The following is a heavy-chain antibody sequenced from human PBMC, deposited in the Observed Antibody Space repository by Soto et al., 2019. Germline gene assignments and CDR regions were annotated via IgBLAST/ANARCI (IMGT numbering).Heavy chain of an antibody. Sequence: EVQLVEAEGGLVQPGGSLRLSCSASGLSFSTYWMAWVRQAPGKGLEWAASIRADGSDKYYVDSVRGRFTLSRDNAKNSLYLQMDNLSVEDTAVYYCARDPAYGAFDFWGVGTMVTVSS. CDR3: ARDPAYGAFDF. D-gene: IGHD4-17*01. J-gene: IGHJ3*01. V-gene: IGHV3-7*01. CDR1: GLSFSTYW. CDR2: IRADGSDK.